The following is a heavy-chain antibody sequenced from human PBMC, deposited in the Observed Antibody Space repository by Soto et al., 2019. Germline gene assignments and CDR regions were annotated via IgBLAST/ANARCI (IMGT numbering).Heavy chain of an antibody. CDR2: ISAYNGNT. V-gene: IGHV1-18*01. Sequence: ASVKVSCKASGYTFTSYGISWVRQAPVQGLEWMGWISAYNGNTNYAQKLQGRVTMTTDTSTSTAYMELRSLRSDDTAVYYCASAPEYSSSFALDYWGQGTLVTVSS. D-gene: IGHD6-6*01. CDR3: ASAPEYSSSFALDY. CDR1: GYTFTSYG. J-gene: IGHJ4*02.